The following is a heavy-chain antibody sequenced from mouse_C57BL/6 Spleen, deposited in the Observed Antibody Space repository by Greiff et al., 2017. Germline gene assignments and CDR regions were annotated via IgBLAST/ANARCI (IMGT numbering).Heavy chain of an antibody. J-gene: IGHJ2*01. CDR1: GYTFTSYW. D-gene: IGHD2-4*01. CDR3: ARYWDYHYFDY. V-gene: IGHV1-52*01. CDR2: IDPSDSET. Sequence: VQLQQPGAELVRPGSSVKLSCKASGYTFTSYWMHWVKQRPIQGLEWIGNIDPSDSETHYNQKFKDKATLTVDKSSSTADMQLSSLTSEDSAVYYCARYWDYHYFDYWGQGTTLTVSS.